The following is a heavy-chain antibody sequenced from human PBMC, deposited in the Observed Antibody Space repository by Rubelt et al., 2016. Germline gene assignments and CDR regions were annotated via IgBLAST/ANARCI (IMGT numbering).Heavy chain of an antibody. J-gene: IGHJ6*02. V-gene: IGHV4-59*01. Sequence: NYNPSLKSRVTISVDTSKNQFSLKLSSVTAADTAVYYCARDIRTMVRRNGMDVWGQGTTVTVSS. CDR3: ARDIRTMVRRNGMDV. D-gene: IGHD3-10*01.